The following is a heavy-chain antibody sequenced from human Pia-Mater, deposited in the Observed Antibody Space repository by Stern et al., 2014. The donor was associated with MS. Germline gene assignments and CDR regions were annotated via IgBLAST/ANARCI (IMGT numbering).Heavy chain of an antibody. Sequence: QVQLQESGPGLVKPSETLSLTCTVSGGSVSSDAYYWSWIRQPPGKGLEWIGYIYYSGSTSYNPSLKSRVTTSVDAAKNQFSLRLSSVTAADTAMYYCARQVRDWGQGTLVTVSS. CDR3: ARQVRD. V-gene: IGHV4-61*08. CDR1: GGSVSSDAYY. CDR2: IYYSGST. J-gene: IGHJ4*02.